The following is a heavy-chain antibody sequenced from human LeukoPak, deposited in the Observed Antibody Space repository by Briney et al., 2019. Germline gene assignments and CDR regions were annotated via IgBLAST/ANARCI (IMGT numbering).Heavy chain of an antibody. CDR2: ITGSGGST. CDR1: GFTFSSYA. J-gene: IGHJ4*02. CDR3: SSLYYYDSSGYTIFDF. Sequence: PGGSLRLSCAASGFTFSSYAMSWVRQAPGKGLEWVSAITGSGGSTYYADSVKGRFTISRDNSKNTLYLQMNSLRAEDTAVYYCSSLYYYDSSGYTIFDFWGQGTLVTDSS. V-gene: IGHV3-23*01. D-gene: IGHD3-22*01.